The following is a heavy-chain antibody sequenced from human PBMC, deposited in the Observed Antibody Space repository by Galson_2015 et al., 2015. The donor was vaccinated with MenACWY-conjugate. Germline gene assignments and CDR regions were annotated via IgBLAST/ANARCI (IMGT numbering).Heavy chain of an antibody. CDR3: ARGVYDSSVYSFP. CDR2: ISSSGNTI. D-gene: IGHD3-22*01. V-gene: IGHV3-48*03. Sequence: SLRLSCAASGFTFSSYDMNWVRQAPGKGLEWVSYISSSGNTIYYADSVKGRFTISRDNAKNSLYLQMNSLRAEDTAVYYCARGVYDSSVYSFPWGQGTLVTVSS. CDR1: GFTFSSYD. J-gene: IGHJ1*01.